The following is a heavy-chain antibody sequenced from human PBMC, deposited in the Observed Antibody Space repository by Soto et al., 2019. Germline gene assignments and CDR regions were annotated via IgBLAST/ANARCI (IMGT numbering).Heavy chain of an antibody. Sequence: EVQLLESGGGLIQPGGSLRLSCAASGFIFSSYAMSWVRQAPGKGLEWVSSISGIGYSTYYADSVKGRFTISRDNSKNTLYLRMNSVRAEDTAVYYCAKRIMATIGHFDSWGQGTLVTVSS. CDR3: AKRIMATIGHFDS. D-gene: IGHD5-12*01. V-gene: IGHV3-23*01. J-gene: IGHJ4*02. CDR2: ISGIGYST. CDR1: GFIFSSYA.